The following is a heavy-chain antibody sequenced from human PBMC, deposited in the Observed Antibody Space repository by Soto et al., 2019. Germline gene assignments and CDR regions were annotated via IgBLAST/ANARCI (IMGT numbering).Heavy chain of an antibody. CDR2: INHSGST. Sequence: SETLAITCAVYGGSFSGYYWSWIRQPPGKGLEWIGEINHSGSTNYNPSLKSRVTISVDTSKNQFSLKLSSVTAADTAVYYCARLRITMVRGSYHHYVMSVWGQ. D-gene: IGHD3-10*01. J-gene: IGHJ6*02. CDR1: GGSFSGYY. CDR3: ARLRITMVRGSYHHYVMSV. V-gene: IGHV4-34*01.